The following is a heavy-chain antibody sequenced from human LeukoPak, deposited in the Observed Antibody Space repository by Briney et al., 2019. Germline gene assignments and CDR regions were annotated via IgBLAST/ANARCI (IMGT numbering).Heavy chain of an antibody. Sequence: GGSLRLSCTGSGFNFDDYAMHWVRQTPGKGLEWVSYISISGSTMYYADSVRGRFTISRDNAKNSLYLQMNSLRAEDTALYYCAKGPDSGSYVWNWFDPWGQGTLVTVSS. CDR3: AKGPDSGSYVWNWFDP. CDR2: ISISGSTM. CDR1: GFNFDDYA. V-gene: IGHV3-9*01. D-gene: IGHD1-26*01. J-gene: IGHJ5*02.